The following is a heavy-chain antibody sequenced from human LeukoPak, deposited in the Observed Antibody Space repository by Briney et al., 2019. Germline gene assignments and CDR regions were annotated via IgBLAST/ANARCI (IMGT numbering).Heavy chain of an antibody. Sequence: GGSLRLSCAASGFTFSSYGMHWVRQAPGKGLEWVAVISYDGSNKYYADSVKGRFTISRDNSKNTLYLQMNSLRAEDTAVYYCAKVGDYGDYAFLGTFDIWGQGTMVTGSS. J-gene: IGHJ3*02. CDR1: GFTFSSYG. CDR3: AKVGDYGDYAFLGTFDI. D-gene: IGHD4-17*01. V-gene: IGHV3-30*18. CDR2: ISYDGSNK.